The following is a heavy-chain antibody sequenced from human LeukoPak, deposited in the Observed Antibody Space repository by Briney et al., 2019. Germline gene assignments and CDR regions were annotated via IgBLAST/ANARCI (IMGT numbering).Heavy chain of an antibody. D-gene: IGHD3-10*01. V-gene: IGHV4-38-2*01. CDR3: ARRGGHFDY. J-gene: IGHJ4*02. Sequence: SETLSLTCAVSGYSISSGYYWGWIRQPPGKGLEWIGSIYHSGSTYYNPSLKSRFTISLDTSKNHFSLTLTSVTAADTAVYYCARRGGHFDYWGQGTLVTVSS. CDR2: IYHSGST. CDR1: GYSISSGYY.